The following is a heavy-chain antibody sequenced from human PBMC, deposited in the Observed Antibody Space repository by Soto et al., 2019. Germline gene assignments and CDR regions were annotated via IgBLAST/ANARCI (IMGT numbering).Heavy chain of an antibody. CDR1: GFSFSDFY. CDR3: AKLATNWYFDL. V-gene: IGHV3-11*01. Sequence: QVQLVESGGGLVKPGGSLRLSCAASGFSFSDFYMSWVRQAPGKGLEWVSYIGGRGDNIYYADSVKGRFTISRDNAKKSLYLQMNSLKAEDTAFYYCAKLATNWYFDLWGRGNLVTVSS. D-gene: IGHD1-7*01. J-gene: IGHJ2*01. CDR2: IGGRGDNI.